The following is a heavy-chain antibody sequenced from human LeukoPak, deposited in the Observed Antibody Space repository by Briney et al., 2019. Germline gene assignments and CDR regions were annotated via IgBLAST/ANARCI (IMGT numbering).Heavy chain of an antibody. D-gene: IGHD3-3*01. CDR2: ISYDGSNK. V-gene: IGHV3-30*04. CDR3: ASEIIFGSFDY. Sequence: GGSLRLSCAASGFTFSSYAMHWFRKAPGKGLEWVAVISYDGSNKYYADSVKGRFTISRDNSKNTLYLQMNSLRAEETGVYYCASEIIFGSFDYWGQGTLVTVSS. J-gene: IGHJ4*02. CDR1: GFTFSSYA.